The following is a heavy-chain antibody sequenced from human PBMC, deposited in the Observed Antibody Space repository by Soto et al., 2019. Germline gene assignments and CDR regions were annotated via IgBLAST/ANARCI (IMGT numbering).Heavy chain of an antibody. V-gene: IGHV3-7*01. Sequence: EVQLVESGGGLVQPGGSLRLSCAASGFTFSSYWMSWVRQAPGKGLEWVANIKQDGSAKYYVDSVKGRFTISRDNAKNSMYLHMNSLRAEDTAVYYCARIVSVSYFALYWSFDLWGRGTLVTVSS. J-gene: IGHJ2*01. CDR2: IKQDGSAK. D-gene: IGHD1-26*01. CDR1: GFTFSSYW. CDR3: ARIVSVSYFALYWSFDL.